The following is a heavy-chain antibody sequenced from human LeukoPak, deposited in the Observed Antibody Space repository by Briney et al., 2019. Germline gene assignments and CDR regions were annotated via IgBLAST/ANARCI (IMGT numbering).Heavy chain of an antibody. V-gene: IGHV3-21*01. D-gene: IGHD3-10*01. CDR3: ARATLFRTSGSYFSSAFDY. J-gene: IGHJ4*02. CDR2: ISSSSSSI. Sequence: PGGSLRLSCAASGFTFSSFGMNWLRQAPGKGLEWVSSISSSSSSIYYADSMKGRFTISRDYAKNSLYLQMNSLRAEDTAVYYCARATLFRTSGSYFSSAFDYWGQGTLVTVSS. CDR1: GFTFSSFG.